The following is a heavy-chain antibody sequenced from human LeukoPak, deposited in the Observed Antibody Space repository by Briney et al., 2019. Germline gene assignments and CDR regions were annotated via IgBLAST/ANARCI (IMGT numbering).Heavy chain of an antibody. CDR2: IYHSGST. CDR1: GGSFSGYY. CDR3: ARDDYDFWSGTLDY. J-gene: IGHJ4*02. V-gene: IGHV4-34*01. Sequence: PSETLSLTCAVYGGSFSGYYWSWLRQPPGKGLEWIGSIYHSGSTYYNPSLKSRVTISVDTSKNQFSLKLSSVTAADTAVYYCARDDYDFWSGTLDYWGQGTLVTVSS. D-gene: IGHD3-3*01.